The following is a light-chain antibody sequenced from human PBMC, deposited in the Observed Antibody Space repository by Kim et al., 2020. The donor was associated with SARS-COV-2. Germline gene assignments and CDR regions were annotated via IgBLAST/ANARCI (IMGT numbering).Light chain of an antibody. CDR3: QQYNIYPWT. CDR1: QSISGW. Sequence: ASVGDTVTITCRASQSISGWLAWYQQKPGKAPKLLIFEASSLESGVPSRFSGSGYGTQFTLAISSLQPDDFATYYCQQYNIYPWTFGQGTKVEIK. V-gene: IGKV1-5*01. CDR2: EAS. J-gene: IGKJ1*01.